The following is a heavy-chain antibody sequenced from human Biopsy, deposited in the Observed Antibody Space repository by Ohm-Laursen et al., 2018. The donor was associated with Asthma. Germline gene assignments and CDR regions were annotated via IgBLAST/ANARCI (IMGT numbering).Heavy chain of an antibody. J-gene: IGHJ6*02. CDR1: GYTFNSAG. V-gene: IGHV1-18*01. CDR3: ARAVDYSHYYGIDV. Sequence: ASVKVSCKTSGYTFNSAGITWVRQAPGQGLEWMGWIGVYNGNTKVAQKLQDRVTMVTDTSTSTAYMELRSLRSDDTAVYFCARAVDYSHYYGIDVWGQGTTVTVS. CDR2: IGVYNGNT. D-gene: IGHD3-10*01.